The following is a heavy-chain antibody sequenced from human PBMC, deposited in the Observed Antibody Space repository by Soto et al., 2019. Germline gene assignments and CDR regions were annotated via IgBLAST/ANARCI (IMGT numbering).Heavy chain of an antibody. J-gene: IGHJ4*02. V-gene: IGHV5-51*01. CDR2: IYPGDHET. D-gene: IGHD6-13*01. CDR3: ARSPRSSPHFDY. Sequence: PGESLKISCQSSGNTFSNFWIGWVRQFPGKGLEWMGIIYPGDHETRYSPSFHGRVTISADRSINTAYLQCNSLEASDTAFYFSARSPRSSPHFDYWGQGARFTVAS. CDR1: GNTFSNFW.